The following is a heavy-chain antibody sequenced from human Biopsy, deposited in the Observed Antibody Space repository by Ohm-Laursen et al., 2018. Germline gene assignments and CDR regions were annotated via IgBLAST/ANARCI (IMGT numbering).Heavy chain of an antibody. D-gene: IGHD2-21*01. Sequence: SLRLPCAASGFTFSSYGMNWVRQAPTKGLEWVSYISSSSDTIYYADSVKGRFTISRDNAKSSLYLQMNSLRAEDTAVYYCARAQGHTLYFFDFWGQGTLVTVSS. J-gene: IGHJ4*02. CDR3: ARAQGHTLYFFDF. V-gene: IGHV3-48*01. CDR1: GFTFSSYG. CDR2: ISSSSDTI.